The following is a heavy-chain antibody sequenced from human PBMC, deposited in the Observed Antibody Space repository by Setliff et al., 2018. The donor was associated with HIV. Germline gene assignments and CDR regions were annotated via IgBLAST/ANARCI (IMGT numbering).Heavy chain of an antibody. V-gene: IGHV3-7*01. CDR3: VRDLRWTEGEH. J-gene: IGHJ1*01. D-gene: IGHD2-21*02. CDR2: VKADGSEE. CDR1: GFTFSNYW. Sequence: GSLRLSCAASGFTFSNYWMSWVRQAPGKGLEWVANVKADGSEEFYVDSVKGRFTSSRVNAKNSLYLRMSSLRVEDTAVYYCVRDLRWTEGEHWGQGTLVTVSS.